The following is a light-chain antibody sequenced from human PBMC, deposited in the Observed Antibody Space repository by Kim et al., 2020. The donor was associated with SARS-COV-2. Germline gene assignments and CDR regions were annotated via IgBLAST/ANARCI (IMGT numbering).Light chain of an antibody. J-gene: IGKJ2*01. V-gene: IGKV3-15*01. CDR1: QRIGTK. CDR2: GAS. Sequence: SRGGGAIPSCRASQRIGTKLAWSHPKPGQAPRLLIYGASTRAAGVPARISGSASGSDFTLTISTLQSEDFGIYYCQQYNNWFPYTFGQGTKLEIK. CDR3: QQYNNWFPYT.